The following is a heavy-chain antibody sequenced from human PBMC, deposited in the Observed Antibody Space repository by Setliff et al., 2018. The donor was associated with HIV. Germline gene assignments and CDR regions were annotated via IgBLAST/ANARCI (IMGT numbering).Heavy chain of an antibody. CDR2: MHHSGST. CDR1: GDSITSNSYY. D-gene: IGHD1-26*01. V-gene: IGHV4-39*02. CDR3: ARYRSKLDWFAP. J-gene: IGHJ5*02. Sequence: PSETLSLTCTVSGDSITSNSYYWGWIRQSPGKGLEWIGTMHHSGSTYYNPSLKSRVAIFIDSSQTHFSLRLRSVTASDSAVYYCARYRSKLDWFAPWGQGALVTVSS.